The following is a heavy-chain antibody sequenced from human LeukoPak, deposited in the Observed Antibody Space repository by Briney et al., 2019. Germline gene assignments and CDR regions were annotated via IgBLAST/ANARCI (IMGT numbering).Heavy chain of an antibody. Sequence: NPSETLSLTCAVYGGSFSGYYWSWIRQPPGKGREWIGEINHSGSTNYNPSLKRRVTISVDTSKNQFSLKLSSVTAADTAVYYCARYHAVRGYYWGQGTLVTVSS. CDR1: GGSFSGYY. CDR2: INHSGST. CDR3: ARYHAVRGYY. J-gene: IGHJ4*02. V-gene: IGHV4-34*01. D-gene: IGHD4-17*01.